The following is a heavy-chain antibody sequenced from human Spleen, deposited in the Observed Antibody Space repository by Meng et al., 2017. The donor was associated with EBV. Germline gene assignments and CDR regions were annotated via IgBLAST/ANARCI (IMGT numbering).Heavy chain of an antibody. CDR3: ARGYNGFFDH. Sequence: LHRAQSGPGLVKPSETLSLTFSVSGGYISSSGYHWAWIRQPPGKGLEWIGNFYYSGTTYYKSSLQSRVTMSVDTSKNQFSLRVTSVIAADTAVHYCARGYNGFFDHWGQGTLVTVSS. V-gene: IGHV4-39*07. D-gene: IGHD5-12*01. CDR1: GGYISSSGYH. J-gene: IGHJ4*02. CDR2: FYYSGTT.